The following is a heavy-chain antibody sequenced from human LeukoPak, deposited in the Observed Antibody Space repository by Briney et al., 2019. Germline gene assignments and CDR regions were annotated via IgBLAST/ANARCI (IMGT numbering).Heavy chain of an antibody. CDR2: IYYSGST. CDR1: GGSISSYY. J-gene: IGHJ6*03. V-gene: IGHV4-59*01. D-gene: IGHD3-3*01. Sequence: SETLSLTCPVSGGSISSYYWSWIRQPPGKGLEWIGYIYYSGSTNYNPSLKSRVTISVDTSKNQFSLKLSSVTAADTAVYYCAGVYYDFWSGYWTENYYYYYYMDVWGKGTTVTVSS. CDR3: AGVYYDFWSGYWTENYYYYYYMDV.